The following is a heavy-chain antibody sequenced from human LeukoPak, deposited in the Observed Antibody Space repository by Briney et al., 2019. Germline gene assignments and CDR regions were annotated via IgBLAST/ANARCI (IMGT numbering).Heavy chain of an antibody. CDR3: ARDSITMIAGFGY. D-gene: IGHD3-22*01. V-gene: IGHV3-21*01. J-gene: IGHJ4*02. CDR2: ISSSSSYI. Sequence: PGGSLRLSCAASGFTFSSYSMNWVRQAPGKGLEWVSSISSSSSYIYYADSVKGRFTISRDNAKNSLYLQMNSLRAEDTAVYYCARDSITMIAGFGYWGQGTLVTVSS. CDR1: GFTFSSYS.